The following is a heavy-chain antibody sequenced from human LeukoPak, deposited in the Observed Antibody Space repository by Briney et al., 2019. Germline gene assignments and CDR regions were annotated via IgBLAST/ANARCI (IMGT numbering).Heavy chain of an antibody. CDR1: GFTFSSYA. J-gene: IGHJ4*02. Sequence: GGSLRLSCAASGFTFSSYAMSWVRQAPGKGLEWVSAISGSGGSTYYADSAKGRFTISRDNSKNTLYLQMNSLRAEDTAVYYCAKLGEQWLVPSFDYWGQGTLVTVSS. CDR3: AKLGEQWLVPSFDY. V-gene: IGHV3-23*01. CDR2: ISGSGGST. D-gene: IGHD6-19*01.